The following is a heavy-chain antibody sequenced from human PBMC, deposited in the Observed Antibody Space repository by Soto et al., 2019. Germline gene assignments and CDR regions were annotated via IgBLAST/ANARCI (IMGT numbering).Heavy chain of an antibody. J-gene: IGHJ4*02. CDR1: GGSIRNGDYY. V-gene: IGHV4-30-4*01. CDR2: VYYSGTT. Sequence: SETLSLTCTVSGGSIRNGDYYWGWIRQPPGKGLEWIGYVYYSGTTYSHPSLNSRVSISVDTSENQFSLRLTSVTAADTAVYYCVTVNLVGAAYYFDYWGPGTLVTSPQ. CDR3: VTVNLVGAAYYFDY. D-gene: IGHD1-26*01.